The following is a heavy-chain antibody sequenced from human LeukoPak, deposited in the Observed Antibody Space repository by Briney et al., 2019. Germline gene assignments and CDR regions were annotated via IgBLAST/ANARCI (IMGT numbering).Heavy chain of an antibody. CDR1: GFTFSTYA. CDR2: ISYDGTNK. CDR3: ARDGGAH. Sequence: PGRSLRLSCAASGFTFSTYAMHWVRQAPGKGLEWVAVISYDGTNKCYRDSVKGRLTISRDNFKDTVYLQINSLRVEDTAVYYCARDGGAHWGQGTLVTVSS. D-gene: IGHD3-16*01. J-gene: IGHJ4*02. V-gene: IGHV3-30*04.